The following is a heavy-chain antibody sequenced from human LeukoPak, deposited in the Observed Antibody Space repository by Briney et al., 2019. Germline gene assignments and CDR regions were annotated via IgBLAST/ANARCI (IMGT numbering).Heavy chain of an antibody. Sequence: PGGSLRLSCAAFGFTFSSYAMHWVRQAPGKGLEYVSAISSNGGSTYYANSVKGRFTISRDNSKNTLYLQMGSLRAEDMAVYYCARDLTAYSSSWYGWFDPWGQGTLVTVSS. CDR2: ISSNGGST. D-gene: IGHD6-13*01. J-gene: IGHJ5*02. CDR3: ARDLTAYSSSWYGWFDP. V-gene: IGHV3-64*01. CDR1: GFTFSSYA.